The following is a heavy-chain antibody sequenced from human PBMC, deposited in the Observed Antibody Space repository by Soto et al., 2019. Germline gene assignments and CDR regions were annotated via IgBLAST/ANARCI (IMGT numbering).Heavy chain of an antibody. V-gene: IGHV4-4*07. CDR1: GGSISSYY. J-gene: IGHJ6*02. D-gene: IGHD6-13*01. CDR2: IYTSGST. Sequence: SETLSLTCTVSGGSISSYYWSWIRQPAGKGLEWIGRIYTSGSTNYNPSLKSRVTMSVDTSKNQFSLKLGSVTAADTAVYYCASYSSSWYDYYYYGMDVWGQGTTVTVSS. CDR3: ASYSSSWYDYYYYGMDV.